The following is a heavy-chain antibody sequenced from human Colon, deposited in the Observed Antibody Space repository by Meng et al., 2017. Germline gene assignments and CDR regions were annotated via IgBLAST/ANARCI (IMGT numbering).Heavy chain of an antibody. CDR3: ARGSGGWRSYYFDY. J-gene: IGHJ4*02. CDR1: GGSVSGYY. D-gene: IGHD3-16*01. CDR2: INHSGST. V-gene: IGHV4-34*01. Sequence: QVRLEQGGAGLLKPSEALSLTCAVYGGSVSGYYWSWIRQPPGKGLEWIGEINHSGSTNYNPSLKSRVTISVDTSKNQFSLKLSSVTAADTAVYYCARGSGGWRSYYFDYWGQGTLVTVSS.